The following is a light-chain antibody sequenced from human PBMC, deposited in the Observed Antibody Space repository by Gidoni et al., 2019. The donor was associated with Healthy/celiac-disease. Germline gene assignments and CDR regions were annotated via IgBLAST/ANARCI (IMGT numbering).Light chain of an antibody. J-gene: IGKJ5*01. CDR1: QGISSY. CDR2: AAS. V-gene: IGKV1-9*01. CDR3: QQLNSYLT. Sequence: DIQLTQSPSFLSASVGDRVTIPCRASQGISSYLAWYQQKPGKAPKLLIYAASTLQSGVPSRFSGSGSGTEFTLTISSLQPEDFATYYCQQLNSYLTFGQGTRLEIK.